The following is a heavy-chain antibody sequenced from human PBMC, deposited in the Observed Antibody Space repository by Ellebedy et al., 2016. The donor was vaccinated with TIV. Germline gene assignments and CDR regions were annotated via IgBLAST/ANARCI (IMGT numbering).Heavy chain of an antibody. CDR1: GYIFTSSD. CDR3: AREDWNDVAFFDP. J-gene: IGHJ5*02. Sequence: AASVKVSCKASGYIFTSSDINWVRQAPGQGLEWMGWMNPNSGDTGYAPNFQGRVTMTRNTSTNTAYMELTSLKSDDTAVYYCAREDWNDVAFFDPWGQGTLVTVAS. D-gene: IGHD1-1*01. CDR2: MNPNSGDT. V-gene: IGHV1-8*01.